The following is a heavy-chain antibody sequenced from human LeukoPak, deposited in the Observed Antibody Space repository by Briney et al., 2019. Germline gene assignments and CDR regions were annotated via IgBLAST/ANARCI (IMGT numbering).Heavy chain of an antibody. CDR2: ISSSSSTI. J-gene: IGHJ4*02. V-gene: IGHV3-48*04. D-gene: IGHD2-2*01. CDR1: GFTFSSYS. Sequence: GGSLRLSCAASGFTFSSYSMNWVRQAPGKGLEWVSYISSSSSTIYYADSVKGRFTISRDNAKNSLYLQMNSLRAEDTAVYYCARAGCSSTSCCDYWGQGTLVTVSS. CDR3: ARAGCSSTSCCDY.